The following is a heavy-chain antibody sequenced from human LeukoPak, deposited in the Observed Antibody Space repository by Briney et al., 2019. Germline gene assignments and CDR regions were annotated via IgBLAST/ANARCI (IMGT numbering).Heavy chain of an antibody. D-gene: IGHD6-19*01. CDR1: GGSISSYC. V-gene: IGHV4-4*07. Sequence: SETLSLTCTVSGGSISSYCWSWIRQPAGKGLEWIGRIYTSGSTKYSPSLKSRITMSRDTSKKQFSLKLTSVTAADTAMYYCASGAGWLIDYWGQGTLVSVSS. CDR3: ASGAGWLIDY. J-gene: IGHJ4*02. CDR2: IYTSGST.